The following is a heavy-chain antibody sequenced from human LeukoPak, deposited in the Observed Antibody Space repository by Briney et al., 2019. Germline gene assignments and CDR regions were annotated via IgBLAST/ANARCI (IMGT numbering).Heavy chain of an antibody. J-gene: IGHJ4*02. D-gene: IGHD6-19*01. CDR2: IYSGGST. CDR1: GFTVTSNS. V-gene: IGHV3-66*01. CDR3: ARDPGGWGNFDY. Sequence: GGSLSLSCTVSGFTVTSNSMSWVRQAPGKGLKWVSVIYSGGSTYYADSVKGRFTISRDYSKNTLYLQMNSLRAEDTAVYYCARDPGGWGNFDYGGQGTLVTVSS.